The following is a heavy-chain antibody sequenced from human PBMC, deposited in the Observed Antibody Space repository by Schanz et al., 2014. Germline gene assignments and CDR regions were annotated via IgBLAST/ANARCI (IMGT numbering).Heavy chain of an antibody. V-gene: IGHV3-33*08. CDR1: GFTVSDNY. J-gene: IGHJ4*02. D-gene: IGHD4-17*01. CDR3: VSAYGEFLDH. CDR2: VWHDGINR. Sequence: HLVESGGGLIQPGGSLRLSCAASGFTVSDNYMTWVRQASGRGLEWVAVVWHDGINRYYADSVKGRFTISRDNSKNTLYLEMNSLRAEDTAMYYCVSAYGEFLDHWGQGTLVTVSS.